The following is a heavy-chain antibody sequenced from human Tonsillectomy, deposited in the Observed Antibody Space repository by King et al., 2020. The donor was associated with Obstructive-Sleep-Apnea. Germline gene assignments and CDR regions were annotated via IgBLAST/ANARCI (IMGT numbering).Heavy chain of an antibody. J-gene: IGHJ2*01. Sequence: HVQLQESGPGLVKPSETLSLTCTVSGGSVSSGSYYWSWIRQPPGKGLEGIGYIYYSGSTNYNPSLNGRVNISVDTSKNQFSLKLSSVTAADTAVYYCARVIVVVVAAPPDWYFDLWGRGTLVTVSS. CDR3: ARVIVVVVAAPPDWYFDL. V-gene: IGHV4-61*01. CDR1: GGSVSSGSYY. CDR2: IYYSGST. D-gene: IGHD2-15*01.